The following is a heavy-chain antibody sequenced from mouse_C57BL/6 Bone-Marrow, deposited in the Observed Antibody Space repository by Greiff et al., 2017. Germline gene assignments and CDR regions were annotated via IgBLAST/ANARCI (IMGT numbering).Heavy chain of an antibody. J-gene: IGHJ4*01. Sequence: EVKLQESGPGLVKPSQTVFLTCTVTGISITTGNYRWSWIRQFPGNKLEWIGYIYYSGPITYNPSLTSRTTITRDNPKNQFFLEMNSLTAEDTATYYYARIYYDSPGAMGYWGQGTSVTVSS. CDR3: ARIYYDSPGAMGY. CDR2: IYYSGPI. D-gene: IGHD2-4*01. V-gene: IGHV3-5*01. CDR1: GISITTGNYR.